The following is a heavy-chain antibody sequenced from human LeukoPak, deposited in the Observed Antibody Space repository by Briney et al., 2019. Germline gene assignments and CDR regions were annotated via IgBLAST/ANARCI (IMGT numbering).Heavy chain of an antibody. D-gene: IGHD6-19*01. V-gene: IGHV4-38-2*02. CDR2: IYHSGRT. J-gene: IGHJ4*02. CDR1: GYSISSGYY. Sequence: SETLSLTCTVSGYSISSGYYWGWIRQPPGKGLEWIGSIYHSGRTYYNPSLKSRVTISVDTSKNQFSLKLSSVTAADTAVYYCARAASGWYLKHFDYWGQGTLVTVSS. CDR3: ARAASGWYLKHFDY.